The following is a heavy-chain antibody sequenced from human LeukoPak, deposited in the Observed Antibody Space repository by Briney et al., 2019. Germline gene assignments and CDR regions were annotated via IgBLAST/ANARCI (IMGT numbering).Heavy chain of an antibody. J-gene: IGHJ6*02. Sequence: SETLSLTCSVSGGSISSYYWSWIRQPPGKGLEWIGYIYYSGSTNYNPSLKSRVTITVDTSKNQFSLKLSSVTAADTAVYYCARNLVNSQGMDVWGQGTTVTVSS. D-gene: IGHD4-23*01. CDR1: GGSISSYY. CDR2: IYYSGST. CDR3: ARNLVNSQGMDV. V-gene: IGHV4-59*01.